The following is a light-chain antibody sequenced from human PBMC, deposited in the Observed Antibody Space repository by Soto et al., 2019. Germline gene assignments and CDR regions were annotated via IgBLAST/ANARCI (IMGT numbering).Light chain of an antibody. J-gene: IGLJ1*01. CDR1: SSSVGNNY. CDR3: SSYTTSSTRV. V-gene: IGLV2-14*01. CDR2: EVT. Sequence: QSVLTQPPSVSAAPGQKVSISCSGSSSSVGNNYVSWYQQLPGAAPKLLIYEVTNRPSGVSNRFSGSKSGNTASLTISGLQAEDEADYYCSSYTTSSTRVFGTGTKLTVL.